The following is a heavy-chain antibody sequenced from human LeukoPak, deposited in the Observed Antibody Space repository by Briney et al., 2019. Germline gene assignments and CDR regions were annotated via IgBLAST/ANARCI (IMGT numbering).Heavy chain of an antibody. CDR1: VFTFSSYA. J-gene: IGHJ4*02. CDR3: ARDLANGGNSGVDY. CDR2: INWNGGST. V-gene: IGHV3-20*01. Sequence: PGGSLRLSCAASVFTFSSYAMSWVRQAPGKGLEWVSGINWNGGSTGYADSVKGRFTISRDNAKNSLYLQMNSLRAEDTALYHCARDLANGGNSGVDYWGQGTLVTVSS. D-gene: IGHD4-23*01.